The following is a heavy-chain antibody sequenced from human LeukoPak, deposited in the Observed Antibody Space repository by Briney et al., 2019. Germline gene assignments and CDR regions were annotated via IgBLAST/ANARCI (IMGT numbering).Heavy chain of an antibody. D-gene: IGHD6-13*01. CDR3: ARDRGYSSFDY. CDR2: MKQDGSEE. Sequence: GGSLRLSCAASGFSFSSSWMNWVRQAPGKGLEWAASMKQDGSEEYYVGSVKGRFTISRDNAKNSLYLQMNSLRAEDTAVYYCARDRGYSSFDYWGQGTLVTVSS. CDR1: GFSFSSSW. J-gene: IGHJ4*02. V-gene: IGHV3-7*01.